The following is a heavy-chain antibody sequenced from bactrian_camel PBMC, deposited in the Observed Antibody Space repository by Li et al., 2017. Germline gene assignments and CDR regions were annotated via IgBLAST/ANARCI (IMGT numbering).Heavy chain of an antibody. CDR3: ATDDPRLIACGSSCRPY. D-gene: IGHD2*01. CDR2: IYTSGDRT. V-gene: IGHV3S54*01. CDR1: GHTYSSNC. J-gene: IGHJ4*01. Sequence: HVQLVESGGGSVQPGGSLRLSCGASGHTYSSNCMGWFRQSSGNEREWVAAIYTSGDRTYYADSVKGRFTISLDNAKNTLYLQMNSLKTEDTGVYYCATDDPRLIACGSSCRPYWGQGTQVTVS.